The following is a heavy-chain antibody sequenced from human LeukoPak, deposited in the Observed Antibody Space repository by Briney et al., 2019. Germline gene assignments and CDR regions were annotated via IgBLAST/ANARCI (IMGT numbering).Heavy chain of an antibody. CDR1: GGPIRNFY. CDR2: IYNSGST. CDR3: ARALLVTTSGYFYYYMDV. V-gene: IGHV4-4*07. J-gene: IGHJ6*03. Sequence: TASETLSLTCDVSGGPIRNFYWTWIRQPVGKEPEWIGRIYNSGSTNYNPSLKSRLTLSVDMSKNQLSLQLRSVTAADTAVYYCARALLVTTSGYFYYYMDVWGTGTTVSVSS. D-gene: IGHD2-8*02.